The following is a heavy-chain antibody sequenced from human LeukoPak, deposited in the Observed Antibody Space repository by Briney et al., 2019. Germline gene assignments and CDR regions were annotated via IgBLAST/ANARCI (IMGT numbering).Heavy chain of an antibody. CDR3: ARAPEPGDYASYYFDY. J-gene: IGHJ4*02. CDR1: GGSISSGGYY. CDR2: IYYSGCT. Sequence: SQTLSLTCTVSGGSISSGGYYWSWIRQHPGKGLEWIGYIYYSGCTYYNPSLKSRVTISVDTSKNQFSLKLSSVTAADTAVYYCARAPEPGDYASYYFDYWGQGTLVTVSS. V-gene: IGHV4-31*03. D-gene: IGHD4-17*01.